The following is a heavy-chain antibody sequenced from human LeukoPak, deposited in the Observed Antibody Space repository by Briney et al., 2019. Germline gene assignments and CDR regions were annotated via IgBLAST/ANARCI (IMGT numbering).Heavy chain of an antibody. J-gene: IGHJ6*04. CDR1: GYSFTSYW. Sequence: GESLKISCKGSGYSFTSYWIGWVRQMPGKGLEWMGIIYPADSDTGYSPSFQGQVTISADKSISTAYLQWSSLKASDTAMYYCARQLERGPYYYYGMDVWGKGTTVTVSS. CDR3: ARQLERGPYYYYGMDV. V-gene: IGHV5-51*01. D-gene: IGHD1-1*01. CDR2: IYPADSDT.